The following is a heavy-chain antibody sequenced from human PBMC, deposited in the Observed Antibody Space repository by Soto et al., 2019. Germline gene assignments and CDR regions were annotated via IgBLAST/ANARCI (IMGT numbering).Heavy chain of an antibody. Sequence: GGSLRLSCAASGFTFSSYGMHWVRQAPGKGLEWVAVIWYDGSNKYYADSVKGRFTISRDNSKNTLYLQMNSLRAEDTAVYYCARDEDYSNRKGYGMDVWGQGTTVTVSS. V-gene: IGHV3-33*01. J-gene: IGHJ6*02. CDR1: GFTFSSYG. CDR3: ARDEDYSNRKGYGMDV. CDR2: IWYDGSNK. D-gene: IGHD4-4*01.